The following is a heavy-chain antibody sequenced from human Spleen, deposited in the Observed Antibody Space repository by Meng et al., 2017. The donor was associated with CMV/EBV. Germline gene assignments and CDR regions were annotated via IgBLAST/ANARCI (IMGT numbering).Heavy chain of an antibody. J-gene: IGHJ6*02. CDR1: GGSISSYY. Sequence: SETLSLTCTVSGGSISSYYWNWIRQPPGKGLEWIAYINYSGSTNYNPSLKSRVTMSVDTSKNQLSLKLISLTAADTAVYYCAREGSGSSRFGYYGMDVWGQGTTVTVSS. CDR2: INYSGST. D-gene: IGHD6-25*01. V-gene: IGHV4-59*12. CDR3: AREGSGSSRFGYYGMDV.